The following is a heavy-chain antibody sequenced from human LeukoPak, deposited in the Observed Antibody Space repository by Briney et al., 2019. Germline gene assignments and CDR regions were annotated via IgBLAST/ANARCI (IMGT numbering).Heavy chain of an antibody. V-gene: IGHV4-34*01. J-gene: IGHJ4*02. Sequence: SETLSLTCAVYGGSFSGYYWSWIRQPPGKGLEWIGEINHSRSTNYNPSPKSRVSISVDTSKNQFSLKLSSVTAADTAVYYCARSPPYDFWSGYYIGYYFDYWGQGTLVTVSS. D-gene: IGHD3-3*01. CDR3: ARSPPYDFWSGYYIGYYFDY. CDR1: GGSFSGYY. CDR2: INHSRST.